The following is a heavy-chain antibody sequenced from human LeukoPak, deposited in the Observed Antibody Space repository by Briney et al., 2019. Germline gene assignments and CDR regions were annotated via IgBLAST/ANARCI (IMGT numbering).Heavy chain of an antibody. CDR1: GITFSNYA. J-gene: IGHJ4*02. V-gene: IGHV3-23*01. CDR2: ISGSGGST. CDR3: ANGPQYNTLTGYYKVRSHLDY. D-gene: IGHD3-9*01. Sequence: PGGSLRLSCAASGITFSNYAMNWVRQAPGKGLEWVSGISGSGGSTHYADSVKGRFTISRDNSKNTLYLQMNSLRAEDTAVYYCANGPQYNTLTGYYKVRSHLDYWGQGTLVTVSS.